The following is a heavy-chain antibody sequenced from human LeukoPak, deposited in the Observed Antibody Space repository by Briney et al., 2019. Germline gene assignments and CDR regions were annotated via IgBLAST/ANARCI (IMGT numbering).Heavy chain of an antibody. CDR3: AKVYYYDSSGYYLGLAPLDY. J-gene: IGHJ4*02. CDR1: GFTFSSYG. V-gene: IGHV3-30*02. D-gene: IGHD3-22*01. Sequence: PRGSLRLSCAASGFTFSSYGMHWVRQAPGKGLEWVAFIRYDGSNKYYADSVKGRFTISRDNSKNTLYLQMNSLRAEDTAVYYCAKVYYYDSSGYYLGLAPLDYWGQGTLVTVSS. CDR2: IRYDGSNK.